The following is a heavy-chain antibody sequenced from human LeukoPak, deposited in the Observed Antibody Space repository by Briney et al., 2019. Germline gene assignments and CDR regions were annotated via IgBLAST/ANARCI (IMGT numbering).Heavy chain of an antibody. V-gene: IGHV4-59*08. J-gene: IGHJ4*02. D-gene: IGHD3-16*01. CDR1: GDSISTYY. CDR3: ARRAINSVMFDY. CDR2: IHYSGST. Sequence: SETLSLTCTVSGDSISTYYWSWIRQPPGKGLEWIGYIHYSGSTNYNPSLRSRVTISVDTSKIQFSLKLSSATAADTAVYFCARRAINSVMFDYWGQGTLVTVSS.